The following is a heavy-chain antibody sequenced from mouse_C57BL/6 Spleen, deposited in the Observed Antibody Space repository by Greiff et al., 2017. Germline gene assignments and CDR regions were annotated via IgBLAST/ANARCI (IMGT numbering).Heavy chain of an antibody. J-gene: IGHJ3*01. Sequence: QVQLKQPGAELVMPGASVKLSCKASGYTFTSYWMHWVKQRPGQGLEWIGEIDPSDSYTNYNQKFKGKSTLTVDKSSSTAYMQLSSLTSEDSAVYYCARGRDWFAYWGQGTLVTVSA. CDR1: GYTFTSYW. CDR3: ARGRDWFAY. CDR2: IDPSDSYT. V-gene: IGHV1-69*01.